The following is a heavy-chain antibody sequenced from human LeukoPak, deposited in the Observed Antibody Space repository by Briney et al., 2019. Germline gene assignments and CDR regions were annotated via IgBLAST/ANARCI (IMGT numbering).Heavy chain of an antibody. D-gene: IGHD2-2*01. CDR1: GGTFSSYA. Sequence: SVKVSCKASGGTFSSYAISWVRQATGQGLEWMGGIIPIFGTANYAQKFQGRVTITADESTSTAYMELSSLRSEDTAVYYCAAPRIGKVPAAMGPYYFDYWGQGTLVTVSS. V-gene: IGHV1-69*01. CDR3: AAPRIGKVPAAMGPYYFDY. J-gene: IGHJ4*02. CDR2: IIPIFGTA.